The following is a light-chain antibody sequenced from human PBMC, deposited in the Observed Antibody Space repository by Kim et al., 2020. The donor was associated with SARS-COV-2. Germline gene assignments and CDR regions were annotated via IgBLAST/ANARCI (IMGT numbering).Light chain of an antibody. J-gene: IGKJ1*01. Sequence: EIVMTQSPATLSVSPGERATLSCRASQSVSSNLAWYQQKPGQAPRLLIYGASTRATGIPARFSGSGSGTEFTLTISSLQAEDFAVYYCRQYNNEPPCTFGQGTKVEIK. CDR3: RQYNNEPPCT. V-gene: IGKV3-15*01. CDR1: QSVSSN. CDR2: GAS.